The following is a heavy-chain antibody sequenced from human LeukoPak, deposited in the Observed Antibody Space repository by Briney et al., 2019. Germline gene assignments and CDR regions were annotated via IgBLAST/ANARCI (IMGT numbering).Heavy chain of an antibody. D-gene: IGHD3-10*01. J-gene: IGHJ6*02. CDR1: GYTFTSYD. Sequence: ASVTVSCKASGYTFTSYDINWVRQATGQGLEWMGWMNPKSGRTGYAQKFQGRVTMTRDTSTSTAYMELSSLRSEDTAVYYCAREVTMVRGVITKYYYNGMDVWGQGTTVTVSS. CDR2: MNPKSGRT. CDR3: AREVTMVRGVITKYYYNGMDV. V-gene: IGHV1-8*01.